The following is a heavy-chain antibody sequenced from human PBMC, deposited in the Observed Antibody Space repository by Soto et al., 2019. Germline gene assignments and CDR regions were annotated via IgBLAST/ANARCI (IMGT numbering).Heavy chain of an antibody. CDR3: ARKGIWSSYDS. D-gene: IGHD6-13*01. Sequence: EVQLVESGGGLVQPGGSLRLSCAASGFTFSDHWMHWVRQAPGKGLVWVSYTKGDGTSTIYADSVKGRFTISSDSAKSTLYLQMNRLGAEDTAVYYCARKGIWSSYDSWGQGALVTVSS. CDR1: GFTFSDHW. CDR2: TKGDGTST. V-gene: IGHV3-74*01. J-gene: IGHJ4*02.